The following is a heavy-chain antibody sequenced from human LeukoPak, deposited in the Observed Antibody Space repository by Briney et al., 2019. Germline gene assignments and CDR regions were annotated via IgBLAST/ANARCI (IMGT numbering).Heavy chain of an antibody. D-gene: IGHD2-15*01. CDR1: GVSINSVDYF. Sequence: SQTLSLTCTVYGVSINSVDYFWRSLRQPPGKVLERIGYIYYSESTYYNPSLKSRVTISVDTSKNQFSLKLSSVTAADTAVYCCASSPPTIVVGYFDLWGRGTLVTVSS. CDR3: ASSPPTIVVGYFDL. V-gene: IGHV4-30-4*01. CDR2: IYYSEST. J-gene: IGHJ2*01.